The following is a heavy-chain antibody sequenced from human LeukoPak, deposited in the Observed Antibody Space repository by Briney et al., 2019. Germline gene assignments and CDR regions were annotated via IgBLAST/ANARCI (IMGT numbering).Heavy chain of an antibody. CDR1: GFTFSSYW. J-gene: IGHJ4*02. Sequence: GGSLRLSCAASGFTFSSYWMSWVRQAPGKGLEWVAVISYDGSNKYYADSVKGRFTISRDNSKNTLYLQMNSLRAEDTAVYYCARDGFGSGGSYFDYWGQGTLVTVSS. V-gene: IGHV3-30-3*01. D-gene: IGHD2-15*01. CDR3: ARDGFGSGGSYFDY. CDR2: ISYDGSNK.